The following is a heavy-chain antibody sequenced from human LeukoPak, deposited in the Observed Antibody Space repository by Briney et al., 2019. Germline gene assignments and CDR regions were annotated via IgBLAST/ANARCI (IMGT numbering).Heavy chain of an antibody. CDR1: GFTFDDYA. V-gene: IGHV3-9*01. CDR2: ISWNSGSI. CDR3: AKDDSYGGNSNFDY. J-gene: IGHJ4*02. Sequence: PGVSLRLSCAASGFTFDDYAMHWVRQAPGKGREGVSGISWNSGSIDYADSVKGRFTISRDNAKNSLYLQMNSLRAEDTALYYCAKDDSYGGNSNFDYWGQGTLVTVSS. D-gene: IGHD4-23*01.